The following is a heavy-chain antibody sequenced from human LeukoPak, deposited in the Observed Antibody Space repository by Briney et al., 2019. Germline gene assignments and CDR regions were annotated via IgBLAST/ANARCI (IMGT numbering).Heavy chain of an antibody. V-gene: IGHV4-30-2*01. J-gene: IGHJ4*02. CDR2: IYHSGST. CDR3: ASAMVRGRVFDY. CDR1: GGSISSGGYS. D-gene: IGHD3-10*01. Sequence: SETLSLTCAVSGGSISSGGYSWSWIPQPPGKGLEWIGEIYHSGSTNYNPSLKSRVTISVDKSKNQFSLKLSSVTAADTAVYYCASAMVRGRVFDYWGQGTLVTVSS.